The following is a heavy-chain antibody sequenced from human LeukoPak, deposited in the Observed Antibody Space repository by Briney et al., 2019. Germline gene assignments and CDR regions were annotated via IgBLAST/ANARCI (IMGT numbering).Heavy chain of an antibody. J-gene: IGHJ6*03. D-gene: IGHD6-13*01. CDR3: ARAYSSSWPLYYYYYYYMDV. CDR1: GGTFSSYA. CDR2: IIPIFGTT. V-gene: IGHV1-69*06. Sequence: ASVKVSCKASGGTFSSYAISWVQQAPGQGLEWMGGIIPIFGTTNYAQKFQDRVTITADKSTSTAYMELSSLRSEDTAVYYCARAYSSSWPLYYYYYYYMDVWGKGTTVTISS.